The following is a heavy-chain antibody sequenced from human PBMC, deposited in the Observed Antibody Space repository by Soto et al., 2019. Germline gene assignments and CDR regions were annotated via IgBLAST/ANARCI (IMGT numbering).Heavy chain of an antibody. J-gene: IGHJ4*02. CDR3: ARDAIVGARGFDY. CDR1: GGSISSYY. D-gene: IGHD1-26*01. CDR2: IYYSGST. Sequence: QVQLQESGPGLVKPSETLSLTCTVSGGSISSYYWSWIRQPPGKGLEWIGYIYYSGSTNYNPSLKSRDTISVDTSKNQFSLKLSSVTAADTAVYYCARDAIVGARGFDYWGQGTLVTVSS. V-gene: IGHV4-59*01.